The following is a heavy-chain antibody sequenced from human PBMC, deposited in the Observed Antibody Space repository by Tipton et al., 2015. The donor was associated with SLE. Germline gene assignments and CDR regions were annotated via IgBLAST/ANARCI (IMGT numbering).Heavy chain of an antibody. D-gene: IGHD6-19*01. CDR2: ISYDGSNK. J-gene: IGHJ4*02. Sequence: SLRLSCAASGFSFNTYAMHWVRQTPGKGLEWVAVISYDGSNKYYADSVKGRVTISRDNSKNTLYLQMNSLRTDDTAVYHCARDREPWLVDYFDSWGQGTLVTVSS. V-gene: IGHV3-30*04. CDR3: ARDREPWLVDYFDS. CDR1: GFSFNTYA.